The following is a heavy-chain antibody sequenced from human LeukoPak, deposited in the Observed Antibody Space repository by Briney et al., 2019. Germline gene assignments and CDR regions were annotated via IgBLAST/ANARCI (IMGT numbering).Heavy chain of an antibody. CDR1: GFTFSSYA. CDR3: ATSPYYYDGSGSHFDY. Sequence: GGSLRLSCAASGFTFSSYAMSWVSQAPGKGLEWVSTIGGSIGSTYYADSVKGRFTISRDNSKNTLYLQMNSLTVEDTAVYYCATSPYYYDGSGSHFDYWGQGTLVTVSS. D-gene: IGHD3-22*01. CDR2: IGGSIGST. V-gene: IGHV3-23*01. J-gene: IGHJ4*02.